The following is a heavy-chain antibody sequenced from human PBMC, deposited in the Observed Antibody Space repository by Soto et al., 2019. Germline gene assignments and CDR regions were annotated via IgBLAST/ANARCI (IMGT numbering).Heavy chain of an antibody. CDR3: ARSPPSYYDFWSGYWFDP. CDR1: GGSISSYY. CDR2: IYYSGST. V-gene: IGHV4-59*01. D-gene: IGHD3-3*01. Sequence: SETLSLTCTVSGGSISSYYWSWIRQPPGKGLEWIGYIYYSGSTNYNPSLKSRVTISVDTSKNQFSLKLSSVTAADTAVYYCARSPPSYYDFWSGYWFDPWGQGTLVTVSS. J-gene: IGHJ5*02.